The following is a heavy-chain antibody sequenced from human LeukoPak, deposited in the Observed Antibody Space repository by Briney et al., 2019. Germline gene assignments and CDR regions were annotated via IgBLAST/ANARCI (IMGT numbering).Heavy chain of an antibody. V-gene: IGHV1-18*01. Sequence: ASVKVSCKASGYTFTSYGISWVRQAPGQGLEWMGWISAYNGNTNYAQKLRGRVTMTTDTSTSTAYMELRSLRSDDTAVYYCARDRPLGTTVTKIDYWGQGTLVTVSS. D-gene: IGHD4-17*01. CDR2: ISAYNGNT. CDR1: GYTFTSYG. J-gene: IGHJ4*02. CDR3: ARDRPLGTTVTKIDY.